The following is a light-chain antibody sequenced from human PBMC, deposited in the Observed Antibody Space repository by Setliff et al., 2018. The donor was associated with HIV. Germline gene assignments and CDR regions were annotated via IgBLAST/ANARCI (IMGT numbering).Light chain of an antibody. CDR3: QQYYSPPYS. CDR1: QSLLYRSNSRNY. CDR2: GAS. V-gene: IGKV4-1*01. J-gene: IGKJ2*03. Sequence: IVLTQSPDSLTVSPGERATIICKSSQSLLYRSNSRNYLAWYQQKPGQSPKLLIYGASTRESGVPDRFSGSGSGTDFTLTISSLQAEDVAVYYCQQYYSPPYSFGQGTKVDIK.